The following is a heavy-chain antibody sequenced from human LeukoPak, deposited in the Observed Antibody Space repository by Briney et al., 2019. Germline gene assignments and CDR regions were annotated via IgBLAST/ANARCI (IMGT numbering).Heavy chain of an antibody. J-gene: IGHJ4*02. D-gene: IGHD3-22*01. Sequence: GGSLRLSCGASGFTFGTYAMSWVRQAPGRGLEWVSGISGSGGSTYYADSVKGRFTISRDNSRNTLYLQMNSLRAEDTALYYCAKVTYYFDAGGYYCDYWGQGTLVTVSS. CDR1: GFTFGTYA. CDR3: AKVTYYFDAGGYYCDY. V-gene: IGHV3-23*01. CDR2: ISGSGGST.